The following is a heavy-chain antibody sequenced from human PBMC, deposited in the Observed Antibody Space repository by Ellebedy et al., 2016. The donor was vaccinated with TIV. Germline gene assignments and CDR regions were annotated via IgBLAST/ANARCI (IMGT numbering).Heavy chain of an antibody. CDR2: ISAYNGNT. V-gene: IGHV1-18*01. D-gene: IGHD6-19*01. Sequence: ASVKVSCXASGYTFTSYGISWVRQAPGQGLEWMGWISAYNGNTNYAQKLQGRVTMTTDTSTSTAYMELRSLRSDDTAVYYCARDDSSGWHNDAFDIWGQGTMVTVSS. CDR3: ARDDSSGWHNDAFDI. J-gene: IGHJ3*02. CDR1: GYTFTSYG.